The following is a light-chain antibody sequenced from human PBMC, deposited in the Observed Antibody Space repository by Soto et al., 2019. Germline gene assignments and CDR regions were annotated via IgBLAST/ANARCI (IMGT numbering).Light chain of an antibody. CDR3: QQSYTTPTWT. CDR2: AAS. V-gene: IGKV1-39*01. Sequence: DIPMTQSPSSLSASVGDRVSFTCRASQRISSYLNWYQQKPGKAPKLLIYAASILESGVPSRFSGSESGTDFTLTISSLQPEDFATYFCQQSYTTPTWTFGQGTKVEIK. J-gene: IGKJ1*01. CDR1: QRISSY.